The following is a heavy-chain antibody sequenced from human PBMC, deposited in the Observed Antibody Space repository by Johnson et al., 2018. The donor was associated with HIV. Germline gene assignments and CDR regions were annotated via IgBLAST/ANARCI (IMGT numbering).Heavy chain of an antibody. V-gene: IGHV3-15*01. Sequence: VQLVESGGGLVKPGGSLRLSCAASGFTFNNAWMNWVRQAPGKGLEWVGRIKSRTDGGTTDYAAPVKGRFTISRDDSKNTLYLQMNSLKTEDTSLYYCARVKGATNALDIWGPGTLVTVSS. CDR1: GFTFNNAW. D-gene: IGHD1-26*01. CDR3: ARVKGATNALDI. CDR2: IKSRTDGGTT. J-gene: IGHJ3*02.